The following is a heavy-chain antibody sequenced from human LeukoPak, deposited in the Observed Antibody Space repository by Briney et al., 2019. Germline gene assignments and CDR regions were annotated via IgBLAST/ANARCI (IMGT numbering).Heavy chain of an antibody. V-gene: IGHV1-2*02. D-gene: IGHD2-2*02. Sequence: ASVKVSCKASGYTFTGYYMHWVRQAPGQGLEWMGWINPNSGGTNYAQKFQGRVTMTRDTSISTAYMEPSRLRSDDTAVYYCARAPVVPAAIDFDYWGQGTLVTVSS. CDR1: GYTFTGYY. CDR2: INPNSGGT. J-gene: IGHJ4*02. CDR3: ARAPVVPAAIDFDY.